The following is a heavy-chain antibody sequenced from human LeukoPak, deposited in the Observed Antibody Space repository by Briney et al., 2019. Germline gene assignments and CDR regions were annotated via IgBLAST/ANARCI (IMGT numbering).Heavy chain of an antibody. V-gene: IGHV3-49*04. J-gene: IGHJ4*02. CDR2: IRSKAYGGTT. Sequence: GGSLRLSCTASGFTFGDYAMSWVRQAPGKGLEWVSFIRSKAYGGTTEYAASVKGRFTISRDDSKSIAYLQMNSLKTEDTAVYYCTRWDTYYDFWSGYYSLYWGQGTLVTVSS. CDR3: TRWDTYYDFWSGYYSLY. D-gene: IGHD3-3*01. CDR1: GFTFGDYA.